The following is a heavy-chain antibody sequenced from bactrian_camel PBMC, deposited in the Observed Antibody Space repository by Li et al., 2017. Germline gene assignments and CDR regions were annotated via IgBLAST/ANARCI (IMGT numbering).Heavy chain of an antibody. CDR3: ANLDGHY. V-gene: IGHV3S40*01. CDR1: GFTFSSST. Sequence: EVQLVESGGGLVQPGGSLRLSCAASGFTFSSSTMTWVRQAPGKGLEWVSSSGGSSTFYADSVKGRFTISRDNAKNMVYLQLNSLKIDDTAMYYCANLDGHYWGQGTQVTVS. CDR2: SGGSST. J-gene: IGHJ4*01.